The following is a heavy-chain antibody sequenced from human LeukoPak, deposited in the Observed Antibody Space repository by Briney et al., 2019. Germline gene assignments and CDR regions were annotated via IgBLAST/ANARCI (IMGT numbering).Heavy chain of an antibody. Sequence: ASVKVSCKVSGYTLTELSMHWVRQAPGKGLEWMGGFDPEDDETIYAQKFQGRVTMTEDTSTDTAYMELSSLRSEDTAVYYCATDTHAHLGGDDYYYYGMDVWGQGTTVTVSS. CDR1: GYTLTELS. D-gene: IGHD3-16*01. J-gene: IGHJ6*02. CDR2: FDPEDDET. V-gene: IGHV1-24*01. CDR3: ATDTHAHLGGDDYYYYGMDV.